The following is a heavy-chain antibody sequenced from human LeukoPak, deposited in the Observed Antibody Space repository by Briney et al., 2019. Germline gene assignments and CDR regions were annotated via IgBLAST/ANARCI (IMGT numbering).Heavy chain of an antibody. CDR2: IKEEGTAK. CDR3: ARGGTWGSFDD. J-gene: IGHJ4*02. Sequence: AGGSLRLSCAASGFTFSSYWMSWVRQAPGKGLEWVANIKEEGTAKDYVDSVKGRFTISRDNAENSLFLQMNSLRAEDTAMYYRARGGTWGSFDDWGQGTLVTVSS. D-gene: IGHD3-16*01. V-gene: IGHV3-7*01. CDR1: GFTFSSYW.